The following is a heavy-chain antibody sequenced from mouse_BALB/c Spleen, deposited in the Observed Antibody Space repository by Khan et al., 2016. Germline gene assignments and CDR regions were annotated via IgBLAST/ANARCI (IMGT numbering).Heavy chain of an antibody. CDR2: ISGGGSYT. Sequence: EVELVESGGGLVKPGGSLKLSCAASGFTFSSYGMSWVRQTPEKRLEWVATISGGGSYTYYPDSVKGRFTISRDNAKNHLYLQMSSLRSEDAALYYCARNYGSSYPDYWGQGTSVTVSS. CDR1: GFTFSSYG. CDR3: ARNYGSSYPDY. J-gene: IGHJ4*01. D-gene: IGHD1-1*01. V-gene: IGHV5-9-2*01.